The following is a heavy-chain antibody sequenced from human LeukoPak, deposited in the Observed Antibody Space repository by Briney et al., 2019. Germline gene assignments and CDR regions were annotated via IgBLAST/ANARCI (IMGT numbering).Heavy chain of an antibody. D-gene: IGHD1-1*01. J-gene: IGHJ4*02. CDR3: AKTVKDTTYFDN. CDR1: GFTFSTYA. CDR2: ISGGGGDI. V-gene: IGHV3-23*01. Sequence: HPGGSLRLSCAASGFTFSTYALNWVRQAPGKGLEWVSAISGGGGDIFYADYVRGRFTVSRDNSKNTLYLQMNSLRAEDTAIYYCAKTVKDTTYFDNWGQGTLVTVSS.